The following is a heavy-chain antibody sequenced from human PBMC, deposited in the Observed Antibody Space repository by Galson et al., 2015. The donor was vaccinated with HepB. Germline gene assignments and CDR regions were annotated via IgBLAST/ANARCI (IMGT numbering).Heavy chain of an antibody. CDR2: INAGNGNT. V-gene: IGHV1-3*01. Sequence: SVKVSCKASGYTFTSYAMHWVRQAPGQRLEWMGWINAGNGNTKYSQKFQGRVTITRDTSASTAYMELSSLRSEDTAVYYCARDFGYSYGWFDYWGQGTLVTVSS. J-gene: IGHJ4*02. D-gene: IGHD5-18*01. CDR3: ARDFGYSYGWFDY. CDR1: GYTFTSYA.